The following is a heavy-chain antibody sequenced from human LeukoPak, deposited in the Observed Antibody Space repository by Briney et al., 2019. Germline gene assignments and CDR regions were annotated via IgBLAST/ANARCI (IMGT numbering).Heavy chain of an antibody. CDR2: ISGSDGRT. CDR3: AKDPPYYYDSSGYSGYFDY. Sequence: GGSLRLSCAATGFTFSSYSMSWVRQAPGKGLEWVSAISGSDGRTYYTDSVKGRFTISRDNSKNTLYLQMNSLRAEDTAVYYCAKDPPYYYDSSGYSGYFDYWGQGTLVTVSS. J-gene: IGHJ4*02. D-gene: IGHD3-22*01. V-gene: IGHV3-23*01. CDR1: GFTFSSYS.